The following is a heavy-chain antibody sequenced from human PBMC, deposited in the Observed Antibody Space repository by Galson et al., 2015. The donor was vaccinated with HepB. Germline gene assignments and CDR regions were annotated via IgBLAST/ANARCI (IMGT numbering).Heavy chain of an antibody. D-gene: IGHD1-26*01. V-gene: IGHV3-15*01. Sequence: SLRLSCAASGFTFSNAWMSWVRQAPGKGLEWVGRIKSKTDGGTTDYAAPVKGRFTISRDDSKNTLYLQMNSLKTEDTAVYYCTAGWGSDAFDIWGQGTMVTVSS. CDR1: GFTFSNAW. J-gene: IGHJ3*02. CDR2: IKSKTDGGTT. CDR3: TAGWGSDAFDI.